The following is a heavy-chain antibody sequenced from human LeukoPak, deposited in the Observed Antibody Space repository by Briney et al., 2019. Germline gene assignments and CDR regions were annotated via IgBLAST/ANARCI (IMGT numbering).Heavy chain of an antibody. V-gene: IGHV4-59*01. Sequence: SETLSLTCSVSGGSIRTYYWNWIRQPPGKGLEWIGYISYSGSTNFNPSLKSRVTISVDTSKNQFSLKLSSVAAADTAVYYCAREKSENDAFDIWGQGTMVTVSS. CDR1: GGSIRTYY. CDR2: ISYSGST. J-gene: IGHJ3*02. CDR3: AREKSENDAFDI.